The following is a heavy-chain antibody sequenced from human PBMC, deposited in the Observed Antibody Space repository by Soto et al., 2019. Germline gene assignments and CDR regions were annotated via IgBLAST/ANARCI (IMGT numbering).Heavy chain of an antibody. D-gene: IGHD3-22*01. Sequence: ASVKVSCKASGYTFTSYAMHWVRQAPGKRLEWMGWMNPGNGNTNYSQKFQGRVTMTRNTSISTAYMELSSLRSEDTAVYYCAREDNYYDSSGYYGHYYYGMDVWGQGTTVTVSS. J-gene: IGHJ6*02. CDR2: MNPGNGNT. CDR1: GYTFTSYA. V-gene: IGHV1-3*01. CDR3: AREDNYYDSSGYYGHYYYGMDV.